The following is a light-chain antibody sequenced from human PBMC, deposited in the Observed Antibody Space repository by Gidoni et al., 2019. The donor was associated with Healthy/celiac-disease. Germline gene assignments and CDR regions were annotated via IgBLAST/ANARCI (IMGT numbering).Light chain of an antibody. CDR1: QSISSW. V-gene: IGKV1-5*01. CDR2: DAS. CDR3: QQYNSWWT. Sequence: DIQMTQSPSTLSASVGDRVTITCRTSQSISSWFAWYQQKSGKAPKLLIYDASSLESGVPSRFSGSGSGTEFTLTISSLQPDDFATYYCQQYNSWWTFGQGTKVEIK. J-gene: IGKJ1*01.